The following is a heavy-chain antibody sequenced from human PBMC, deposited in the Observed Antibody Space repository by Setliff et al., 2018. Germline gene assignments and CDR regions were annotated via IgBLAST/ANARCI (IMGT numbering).Heavy chain of an antibody. Sequence: GGSLRLSCAASGFGFGGHWMHWVRQSPGKGLEWVARISADGITTAYADSVQGRFSISRDNGRNILYLQMSSLRAEDTGVYYCARYGSGSGLRDPFDYWDRGTLVTVSS. D-gene: IGHD3-10*01. V-gene: IGHV3-74*01. J-gene: IGHJ4*02. CDR3: ARYGSGSGLRDPFDY. CDR1: GFGFGGHW. CDR2: ISADGITT.